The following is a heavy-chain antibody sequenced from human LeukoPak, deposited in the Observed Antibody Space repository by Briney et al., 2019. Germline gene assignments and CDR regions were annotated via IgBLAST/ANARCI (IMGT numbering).Heavy chain of an antibody. J-gene: IGHJ5*02. D-gene: IGHD4-23*01. CDR2: ISSDGTNT. V-gene: IGHV3-74*01. Sequence: GGSLRLSCAASGFTFSSYDMHRVRQATGKGLEWVSRISSDGTNTGYADSVKGRFTISRDNAKNTVYLQMNSLRAEDTAVYYCVRDGGNYWFDPWGQGTLVTVSS. CDR3: VRDGGNYWFDP. CDR1: GFTFSSYD.